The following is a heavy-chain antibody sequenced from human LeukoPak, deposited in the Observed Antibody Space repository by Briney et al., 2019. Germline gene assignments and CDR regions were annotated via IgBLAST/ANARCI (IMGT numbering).Heavy chain of an antibody. D-gene: IGHD3-22*01. Sequence: GASVKVSCKASGYTFTSYDINWVRQATGQGLEWMGWMNPISGNTGYAQKFQGRVTITRNTSISTAYMELSSLRSEDTAVYYCARTVGHYYDSSGYPTYYYYYYMDVWGKGTTVTVSS. V-gene: IGHV1-8*03. CDR1: GYTFTSYD. CDR2: MNPISGNT. CDR3: ARTVGHYYDSSGYPTYYYYYYMDV. J-gene: IGHJ6*03.